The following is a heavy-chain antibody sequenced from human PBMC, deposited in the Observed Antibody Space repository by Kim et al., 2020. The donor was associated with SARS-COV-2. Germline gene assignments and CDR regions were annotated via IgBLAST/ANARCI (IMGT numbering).Heavy chain of an antibody. CDR3: ARDGVVVAATSGDY. V-gene: IGHV4-34*01. Sequence: NPSLKSRVTISVDTSKNQFSLKLSSVTAADTAVYYCARDGVVVAATSGDYWGQGTLVTVSS. J-gene: IGHJ4*02. D-gene: IGHD2-15*01.